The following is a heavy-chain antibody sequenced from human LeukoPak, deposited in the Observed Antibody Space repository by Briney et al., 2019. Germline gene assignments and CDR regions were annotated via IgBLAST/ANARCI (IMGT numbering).Heavy chain of an antibody. V-gene: IGHV6-1*01. Sequence: SQTLSLTCAISGDSVSSNSAAWNWIRQSPSRGLEWLGRTYYRSKWYNDYVVSVKSRITINPDTSKNQFSLQLNSVTPEDTAVYYCARGFHSSGWYFTSLAGGYYYYYMDVWGKGTTVTVSS. CDR1: GDSVSSNSAA. J-gene: IGHJ6*03. D-gene: IGHD6-19*01. CDR2: TYYRSKWYN. CDR3: ARGFHSSGWYFTSLAGGYYYYYMDV.